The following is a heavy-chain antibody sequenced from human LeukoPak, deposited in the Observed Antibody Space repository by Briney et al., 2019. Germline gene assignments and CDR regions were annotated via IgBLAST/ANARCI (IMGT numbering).Heavy chain of an antibody. CDR3: AKSLTTVKRGNFDS. CDR1: GFTFSSYA. D-gene: IGHD4-17*01. CDR2: ISGSGANT. Sequence: GGSQRLSCAASGFTFSSYAMSWVRQAPGKGLEWVSVISGSGANTYYADSVKGRFTISRDNSKNTLYLQMNSLRAEDTAVFFCAKSLTTVKRGNFDSWGLGTLVTVSS. V-gene: IGHV3-23*01. J-gene: IGHJ4*02.